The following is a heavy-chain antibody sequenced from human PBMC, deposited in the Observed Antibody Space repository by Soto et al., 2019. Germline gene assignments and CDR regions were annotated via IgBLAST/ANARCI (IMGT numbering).Heavy chain of an antibody. CDR3: TTDLRWELRPFDY. CDR2: IRSKAHGGTT. V-gene: IGHV3-49*03. D-gene: IGHD1-26*01. Sequence: PGGSLRLSCTASGFTFGDYAMSWFRQAPGMGLEWVGFIRSKAHGGTTEYAASVKGRFTISRDDSKNTLYLQMNSLKTEDAAVYYCTTDLRWELRPFDYWGQGTLVTVSS. CDR1: GFTFGDYA. J-gene: IGHJ4*02.